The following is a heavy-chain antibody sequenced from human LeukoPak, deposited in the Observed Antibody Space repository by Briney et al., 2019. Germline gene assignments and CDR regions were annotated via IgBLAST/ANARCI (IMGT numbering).Heavy chain of an antibody. V-gene: IGHV4-59*01. CDR3: ARGSNKPYYYYYMDV. CDR1: GGSISSYY. CDR2: IYYSGST. D-gene: IGHD2/OR15-2a*01. Sequence: SETLSLTCTVSGGSISSYYWSWIRQPPGKGLEWIGYIYYSGSTNYNPSLKSRVTISVDTSKNQFSLKLSSVTAADTAVYYCARGSNKPYYYYYMDVWGKGTTVTVPS. J-gene: IGHJ6*03.